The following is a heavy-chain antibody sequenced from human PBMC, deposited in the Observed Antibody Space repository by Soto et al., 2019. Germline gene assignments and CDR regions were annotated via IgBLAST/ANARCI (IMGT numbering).Heavy chain of an antibody. CDR1: GLSFSGYY. CDR2: INHSGST. V-gene: IGHV4-34*09. Sequence: SETLSLTCAVYGLSFSGYYWSWIRQPPGKGLEWIGEINHSGSTNYNPSLKSRVTISIDTSKNQFSLKLTSVTAADTAVYYCARGEDSSNWYPFDFWGQGVLVTVSS. J-gene: IGHJ4*02. CDR3: ARGEDSSNWYPFDF. D-gene: IGHD6-13*01.